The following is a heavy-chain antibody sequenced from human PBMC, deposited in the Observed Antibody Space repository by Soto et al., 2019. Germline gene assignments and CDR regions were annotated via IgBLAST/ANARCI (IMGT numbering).Heavy chain of an antibody. V-gene: IGHV2-5*02. D-gene: IGHD3-9*01. CDR3: ARLVVAGITGDLDS. Sequence: QITLKESGPTLVKPTQTLTLTCTFSGFSLNSSGVGVGWSRQPPGKALEWLTFTYWDDDKRSSASLKSRSSITKDPSKNHVVPTRTNMDPVDPATYFCARLVVAGITGDLDSWVQGNLLTVSS. CDR2: TYWDDDK. CDR1: GFSLNSSGVG. J-gene: IGHJ4*02.